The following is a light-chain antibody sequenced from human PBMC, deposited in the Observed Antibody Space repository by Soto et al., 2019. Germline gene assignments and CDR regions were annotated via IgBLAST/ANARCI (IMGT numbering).Light chain of an antibody. J-gene: IGLJ2*01. CDR1: SSNIGYSH. CDR2: DND. Sequence: QSVLTQPPSVSAAPGQTVTISCSGTSSNIGYSHVSWYQQLPGTAPRLLIYDNDKRPSGIPGRFSCSKSGTSATLRITGLQTGDEDDYYCGTWDASLSGVIFGGGTKLTVL. CDR3: GTWDASLSGVI. V-gene: IGLV1-51*01.